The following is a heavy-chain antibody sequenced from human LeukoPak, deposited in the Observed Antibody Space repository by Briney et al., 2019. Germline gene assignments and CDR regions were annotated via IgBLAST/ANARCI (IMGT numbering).Heavy chain of an antibody. J-gene: IGHJ4*02. Sequence: PGGSLRLSCAASGFTFSSYSMNWVRQAPGKGLEWVSYISSSGSTIYYADSVKGRFTISRDNAKNSLYLQMNSLRAEDTAVYYCASNTYYYGSGSYPVLDYWGQGTLVTVSS. D-gene: IGHD3-10*01. V-gene: IGHV3-48*04. CDR2: ISSSGSTI. CDR1: GFTFSSYS. CDR3: ASNTYYYGSGSYPVLDY.